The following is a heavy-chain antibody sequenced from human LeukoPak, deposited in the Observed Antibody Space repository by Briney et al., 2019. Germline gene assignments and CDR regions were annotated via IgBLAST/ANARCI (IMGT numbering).Heavy chain of an antibody. CDR1: GYSFTSYW. CDR2: IHPGHSDT. D-gene: IGHD2-2*01. V-gene: IGHV5-51*01. CDR3: ARRKISKEFDY. J-gene: IGHJ4*02. Sequence: GESLKISCKGYGYSFTSYWIGWVRQMPGKGLEWMGIIHPGHSDTRYSPSFQGQVTVSADTSLNTAYLQWGSLKASDTAMYYCARRKISKEFDYWGQGTLVTVSP.